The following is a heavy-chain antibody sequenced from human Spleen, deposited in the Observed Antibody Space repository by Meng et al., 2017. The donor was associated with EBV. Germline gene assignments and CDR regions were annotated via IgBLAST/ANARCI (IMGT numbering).Heavy chain of an antibody. CDR3: ARALAAAGASYVFDP. J-gene: IGHJ5*02. D-gene: IGHD6-13*01. CDR1: GYSFISYG. Sequence: QVQLVQSGAEMKKPGASVKVSCKTSGYSFISYGINWVRQAPGQGLEWMGWISTYNGNTKFAEKVQGRVTMTTDTSTSTAYMELRSLRSDDTAVYYCARALAAAGASYVFDPWGQGTLVTVSS. V-gene: IGHV1-18*01. CDR2: ISTYNGNT.